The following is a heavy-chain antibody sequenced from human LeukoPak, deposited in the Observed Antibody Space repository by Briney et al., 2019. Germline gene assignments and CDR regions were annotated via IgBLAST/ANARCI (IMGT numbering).Heavy chain of an antibody. D-gene: IGHD2-2*02. V-gene: IGHV3-33*01. CDR1: GFTFSSYD. Sequence: GGSLRLSCAASGFTFSSYDMHWVRQAPGKGLEWVAVIWYDGSNKYYADSVKGRFTISRDNSKNTLYLQMNSLRAEDTAVYYCARDLSPGPYCSSTSCYTPFDYWGQGTLVTVSS. J-gene: IGHJ4*02. CDR3: ARDLSPGPYCSSTSCYTPFDY. CDR2: IWYDGSNK.